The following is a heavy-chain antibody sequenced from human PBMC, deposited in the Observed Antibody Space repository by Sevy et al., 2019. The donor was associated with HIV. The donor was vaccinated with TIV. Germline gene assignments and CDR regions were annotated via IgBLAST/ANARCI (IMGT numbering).Heavy chain of an antibody. CDR2: IYSGGST. J-gene: IGHJ6*02. CDR3: VGGRNPGGYYYGMDV. Sequence: GGSLRLSCAASGFTVSSNYMSWVRQAPGKGLEWVSVIYSGGSTYYADSVKGRFTISRDNSKNTLYLQMNSLRAEDTAVYYCVGGRNPGGYYYGMDVWGQGTTVTVSS. CDR1: GFTVSSNY. V-gene: IGHV3-53*01.